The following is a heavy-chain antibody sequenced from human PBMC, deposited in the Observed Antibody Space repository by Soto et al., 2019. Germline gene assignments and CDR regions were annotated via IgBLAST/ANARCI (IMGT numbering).Heavy chain of an antibody. J-gene: IGHJ6*02. D-gene: IGHD6-6*01. CDR2: IYYSGST. CDR3: ARDGGSSLYYYYYGMDV. V-gene: IGHV4-31*03. CDR1: GGSISSGGYY. Sequence: SETLSLTCTVSGGSISSGGYYWSWIRQHPGKGLEWIGYIYYSGSTYYNPSLKSRVTISVDTSENQFSLKLSSVTAADTAVYYCARDGGSSLYYYYYGMDVWGQGTTVTVSS.